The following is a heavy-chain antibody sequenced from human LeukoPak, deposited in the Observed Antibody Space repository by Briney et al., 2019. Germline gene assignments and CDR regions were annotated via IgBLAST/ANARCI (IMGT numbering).Heavy chain of an antibody. CDR1: GYTFTSYD. V-gene: IGHV1-8*03. CDR3: ARVAGGYYYDSSGYYSAEYFQH. CDR2: MNPNSGNT. Sequence: ASVKVSCKASGYTFTSYDINCVRQATGQGLEWRGWMNPNSGNTGYAQKFQGRVTITRNTSISTAYMELSSLRSEDTAVYYCARVAGGYYYDSSGYYSAEYFQHWGQGTLVTVSS. D-gene: IGHD3-22*01. J-gene: IGHJ1*01.